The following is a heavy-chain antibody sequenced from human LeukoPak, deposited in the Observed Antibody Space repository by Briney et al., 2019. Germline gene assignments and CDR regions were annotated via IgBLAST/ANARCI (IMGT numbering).Heavy chain of an antibody. V-gene: IGHV3-7*01. Sequence: GGSLRLSCGASGFTFSSYWMSWVRQAPGKGLEWVANMKQDGSEKYYVDSVKGRFTISRDNAKNSLYLQMNSLRAEDTAVYYCARYGVAPAAYYYYYMDVWGEGTTVTVSS. CDR2: MKQDGSEK. D-gene: IGHD2-2*01. CDR1: GFTFSSYW. CDR3: ARYGVAPAAYYYYYMDV. J-gene: IGHJ6*03.